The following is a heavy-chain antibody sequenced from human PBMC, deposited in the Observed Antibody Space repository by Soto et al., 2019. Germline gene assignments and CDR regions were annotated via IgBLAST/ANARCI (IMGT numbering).Heavy chain of an antibody. CDR1: GGTFSSYT. J-gene: IGHJ4*02. Sequence: SVKVSCKASGGTFSSYTISWVRQAPGQGLEWMGRIIPILGIANYAQKFQGRVTITADKSTSTAYMELSSLRSEDTAVYYCARRSANCSGGSSYSAADRFDYWGQGTLVTVSS. CDR3: ARRSANCSGGSSYSAADRFDY. V-gene: IGHV1-69*02. CDR2: IIPILGIA. D-gene: IGHD2-15*01.